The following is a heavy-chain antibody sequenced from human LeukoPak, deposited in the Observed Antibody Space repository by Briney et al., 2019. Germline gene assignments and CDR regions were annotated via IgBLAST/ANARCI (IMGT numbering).Heavy chain of an antibody. J-gene: IGHJ5*01. D-gene: IGHD3-22*01. CDR1: GLSFDDYA. V-gene: IGHV3-43*02. CDR2: ISGDGGST. CDR3: ARESDSSGWYDS. Sequence: GGPVRLSCAAPGLSFDDYAIHWVRQAPGKGLEWVSLISGDGGSTFYADSVKGRFTISRDNSKNSLYLQMSSLRSEDTALYYCARESDSSGWYDSWGRGTLVTVSS.